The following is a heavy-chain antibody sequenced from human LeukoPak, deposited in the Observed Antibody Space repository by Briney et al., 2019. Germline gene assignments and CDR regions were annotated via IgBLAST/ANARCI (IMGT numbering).Heavy chain of an antibody. J-gene: IGHJ6*03. V-gene: IGHV4-39*01. Sequence: SETLSLTCTVSGGSIISGDFYWGWIRQPPGKGLEWIGNIYYSGTTYYNPSLKSRVTISVDTSKNQFSLKLSSVTAADTAVFYCARRGISQGCYMDVWGKGTTVTISS. CDR1: GGSIISGDFY. CDR2: IYYSGTT. CDR3: ARRGISQGCYMDV. D-gene: IGHD6-13*01.